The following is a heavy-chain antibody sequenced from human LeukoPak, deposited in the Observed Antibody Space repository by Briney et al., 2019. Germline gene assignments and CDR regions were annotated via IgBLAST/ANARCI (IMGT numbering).Heavy chain of an antibody. CDR2: INAGNGNT. CDR1: GYTFTSYA. Sequence: ASVKVSCKASGYTFTSYAMHWVRQAPGQRLEWMGWINAGNGNTKYSQKFQGRVTITRDTSASTAYMELSSLRSEDTAVYYCARDRYSSSWYPGDLNYYYGMDVWGQGTTVTVSS. CDR3: ARDRYSSSWYPGDLNYYYGMDV. V-gene: IGHV1-3*01. J-gene: IGHJ6*02. D-gene: IGHD6-13*01.